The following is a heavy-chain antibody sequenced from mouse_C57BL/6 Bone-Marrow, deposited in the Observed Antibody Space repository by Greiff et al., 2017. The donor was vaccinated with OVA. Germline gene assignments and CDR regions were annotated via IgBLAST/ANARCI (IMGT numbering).Heavy chain of an antibody. CDR1: GYTFTSYW. CDR2: IDPSDSYT. V-gene: IGHV1-50*01. CDR3: ARDGN. Sequence: QVQLKQPGAELVKPGASVKLSCKASGYTFTSYWMQWVKQRPGQGLEWIGEIDPSDSYTNYNQKFKGKATLTVDTSSSTAYMQLSSLTSEDSAVYYCARDGNWGQGTLVTVSA. J-gene: IGHJ3*01. D-gene: IGHD2-1*01.